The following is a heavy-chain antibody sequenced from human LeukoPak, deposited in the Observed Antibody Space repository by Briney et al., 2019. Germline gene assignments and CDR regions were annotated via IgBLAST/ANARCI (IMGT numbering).Heavy chain of an antibody. CDR1: AFTFSGYC. D-gene: IGHD3-3*01. V-gene: IGHV3-74*01. CDR3: AKSVAIFGVVIAYFDY. Sequence: AGSLTLSCAASAFTFSGYCMDCDRHVPINGLASASPTNDERRSTVYADSVKCRFTISRDNAKNTLYLQMNSLRAEDTAVYYCAKSVAIFGVVIAYFDYWGQGTLVTVSS. J-gene: IGHJ4*02. CDR2: TNDERRST.